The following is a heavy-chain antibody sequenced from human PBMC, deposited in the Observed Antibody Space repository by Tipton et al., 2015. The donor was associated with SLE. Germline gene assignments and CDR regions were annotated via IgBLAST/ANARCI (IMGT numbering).Heavy chain of an antibody. V-gene: IGHV4-4*07. CDR3: SRVPLPAVEWFGSVVY. J-gene: IGHJ4*02. CDR1: GGSISSYY. CDR2: IYTSGST. D-gene: IGHD3-3*01. Sequence: TLSLTCTVSGGSISSYYWSWIRQPAGKGLEWIGRIYTSGSTIYNPSLKSRVTISVDTTKNQFSLRLSSVAAADTAAYYCSRVPLPAVEWFGSVVYWGQGTLVGVSS.